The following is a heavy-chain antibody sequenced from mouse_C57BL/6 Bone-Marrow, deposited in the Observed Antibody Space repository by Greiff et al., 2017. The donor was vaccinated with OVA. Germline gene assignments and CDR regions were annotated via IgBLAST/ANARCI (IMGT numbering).Heavy chain of an antibody. J-gene: IGHJ4*01. V-gene: IGHV5-6*02. CDR3: ARRRAYYSNYDYAMDY. Sequence: EVQLVESGGDLVKPGGSLKLSCAASGFTFSSYGMSWVRQTPDKRLEWVATISSGGSYTYYPDSVKGRFTISRDNAQNTLYLQMSSLKSEDTAIYYCARRRAYYSNYDYAMDYWGQGTSVTVSS. CDR1: GFTFSSYG. CDR2: ISSGGSYT. D-gene: IGHD2-5*01.